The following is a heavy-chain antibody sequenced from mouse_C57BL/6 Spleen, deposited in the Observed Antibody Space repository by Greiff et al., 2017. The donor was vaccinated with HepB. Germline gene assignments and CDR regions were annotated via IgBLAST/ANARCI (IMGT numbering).Heavy chain of an antibody. V-gene: IGHV1-18*01. CDR2: INPNNGGT. J-gene: IGHJ3*01. D-gene: IGHD3-2*02. CDR3: ASRSGYEAWFAY. CDR1: GYTFTDYN. Sequence: EVQLQQSGPELVKPGASVKIPCKASGYTFTDYNMDWVKQSHGKSLEWIGDINPNNGGTIYNQKFKGKATLTVDKSSSTAYMELRSLTSEDTAVYYCASRSGYEAWFAYWGQGTLVTVSA.